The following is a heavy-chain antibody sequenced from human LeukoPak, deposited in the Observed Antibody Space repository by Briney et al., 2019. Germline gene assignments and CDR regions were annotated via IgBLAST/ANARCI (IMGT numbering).Heavy chain of an antibody. CDR1: GYTFTNYF. CDR3: AREPPSHYYFDN. Sequence: ASVKVFCKASGYTFTNYFMHWLRQAPGQGLECMGIINPSGGSTSYAQKFQGRVTVTRDTSTSTVYMELSSLRSEDTAVYYCAREPPSHYYFDNWGQGTLVTVSS. CDR2: INPSGGST. D-gene: IGHD3-3*02. V-gene: IGHV1-46*01. J-gene: IGHJ4*02.